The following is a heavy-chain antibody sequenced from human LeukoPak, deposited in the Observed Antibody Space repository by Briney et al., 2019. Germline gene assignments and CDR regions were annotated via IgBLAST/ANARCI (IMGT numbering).Heavy chain of an antibody. J-gene: IGHJ4*02. D-gene: IGHD6-19*01. Sequence: GGSLRLSCAASGFSFKDYNMHCVRQAPGKGLEWVAVITYDGSNKYYTYSVKGRFTSSRDNSRSTLYLQMNSLRAEDTAVYYCAKVRWDNSGWYYLDYWGQGTLVTVSP. V-gene: IGHV3-30*18. CDR1: GFSFKDYN. CDR3: AKVRWDNSGWYYLDY. CDR2: ITYDGSNK.